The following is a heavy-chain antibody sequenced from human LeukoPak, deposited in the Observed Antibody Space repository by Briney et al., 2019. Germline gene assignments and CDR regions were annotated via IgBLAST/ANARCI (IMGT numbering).Heavy chain of an antibody. CDR1: GFPFSSYS. D-gene: IGHD6-6*01. CDR2: ISSSSSYI. V-gene: IGHV3-21*01. J-gene: IGHJ4*02. CDR3: AREQAYSSSSLDY. Sequence: GGSLTLSCAASGFPFSSYSMNWVRQAPGKGLEGVSSISSSSSYIYYTDSVQGRFTISRDNAKNSLYLQMNSVRAEDTAVYYCAREQAYSSSSLDYWGQGTLVTVSS.